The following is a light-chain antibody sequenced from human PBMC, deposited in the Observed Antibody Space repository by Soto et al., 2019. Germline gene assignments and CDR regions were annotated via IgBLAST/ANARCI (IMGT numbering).Light chain of an antibody. CDR3: QSYDSSLSGYV. CDR2: GNS. CDR1: SSNFGAGYD. J-gene: IGLJ1*01. Sequence: QSVLTQPPSVSGAPGQRVTISCAGSSSNFGAGYDVHWYQQLPGTAPKLLIYGNSNYPSGVPDRFSGSKSGTSASLAITGLDAEDEADYYCQSYDSSLSGYVFGSGTKVTVL. V-gene: IGLV1-40*01.